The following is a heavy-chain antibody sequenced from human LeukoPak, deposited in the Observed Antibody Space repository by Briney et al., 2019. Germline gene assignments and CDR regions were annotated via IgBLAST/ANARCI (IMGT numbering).Heavy chain of an antibody. Sequence: PSETLSLTCTVSGDSISSSYWSWIRQPPGKGLEWIGSIYYSGSTYYNPSLESRVTISVDTSKNQFSLKLSSVTAADTAVYYCARLPTAAHFDYWGQGTLVTVSS. CDR2: IYYSGST. V-gene: IGHV4-39*01. CDR1: GDSISSSY. J-gene: IGHJ4*02. CDR3: ARLPTAAHFDY.